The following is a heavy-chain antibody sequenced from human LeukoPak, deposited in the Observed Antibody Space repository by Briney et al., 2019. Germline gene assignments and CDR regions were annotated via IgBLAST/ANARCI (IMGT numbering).Heavy chain of an antibody. CDR1: GFTVSNNY. Sequence: GGSLRLSCAASGFTVSNNYMNWVRQAPGQGLEWVSVIYSGGGTYNADSEKGRFTISRDNSKNTLYLQMNSLRAEDTAVYYCARKRCGGDCPFDYWGQGTLVTVSS. CDR3: ARKRCGGDCPFDY. V-gene: IGHV3-53*01. CDR2: IYSGGGT. D-gene: IGHD2-21*02. J-gene: IGHJ4*02.